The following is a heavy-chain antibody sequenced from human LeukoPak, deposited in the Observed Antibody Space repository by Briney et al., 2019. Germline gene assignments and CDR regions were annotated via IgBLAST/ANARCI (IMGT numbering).Heavy chain of an antibody. V-gene: IGHV3-48*03. CDR1: GFTFSSYE. J-gene: IGHJ3*02. Sequence: PGGSLRLSCAASGFTFSSYEMNWVRQAPGKGLEWVSYIDSSGSNIHYADSVKGRFTISRDNAKNSLYLQMNSLRAGDTAVYYCARSGLGGDDAFDIWGQGTMVTVSS. CDR2: IDSSGSNI. D-gene: IGHD4-23*01. CDR3: ARSGLGGDDAFDI.